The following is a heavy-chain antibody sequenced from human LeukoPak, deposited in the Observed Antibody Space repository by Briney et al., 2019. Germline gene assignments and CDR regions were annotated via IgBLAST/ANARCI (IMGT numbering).Heavy chain of an antibody. CDR2: FDPEDGET. CDR3: ATDLGSGWYFSVVY. V-gene: IGHV1-24*01. Sequence: ASVKVSCKVSGYTLTELSMHWVRQAPGKGLEWMGGFDPEDGETIYAQKFQGRVTMTEDTSTDTAYMELSSLRPEDTAVYYCATDLGSGWYFSVVYWGQGTLVTVSS. CDR1: GYTLTELS. D-gene: IGHD6-19*01. J-gene: IGHJ4*02.